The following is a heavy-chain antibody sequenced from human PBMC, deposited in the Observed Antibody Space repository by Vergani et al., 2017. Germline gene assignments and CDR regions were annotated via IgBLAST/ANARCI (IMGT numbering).Heavy chain of an antibody. D-gene: IGHD3-22*01. J-gene: IGHJ6*02. V-gene: IGHV3-11*01. CDR1: GFTFSDYY. Sequence: QVQLVESGGGLVKPGGSLRLSCAASGFTFSDYYMSWIRQAPGKGLEWVSYISSSGSTIYYADSVKGRFTISRDNAKNSLYLQMNSLRAEDTAVYYCARAADELSGEPWLSYYYGMDVWGQGTTVTVSS. CDR3: ARAADELSGEPWLSYYYGMDV. CDR2: ISSSGSTI.